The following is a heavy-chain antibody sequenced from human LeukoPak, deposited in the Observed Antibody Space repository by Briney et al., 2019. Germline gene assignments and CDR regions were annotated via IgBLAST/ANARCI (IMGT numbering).Heavy chain of an antibody. Sequence: ASVKVSCKASGYTFTSYGISWVRQAPGQGLEWMGWISAYNGNTNYAQKLQGRVTMITDTSTSTAYMELRSLRSDDTAVYYCARDHTGYCSSTSCYAPFDYWGQGTLVTVSS. CDR2: ISAYNGNT. J-gene: IGHJ4*02. CDR1: GYTFTSYG. V-gene: IGHV1-18*01. D-gene: IGHD2-2*01. CDR3: ARDHTGYCSSTSCYAPFDY.